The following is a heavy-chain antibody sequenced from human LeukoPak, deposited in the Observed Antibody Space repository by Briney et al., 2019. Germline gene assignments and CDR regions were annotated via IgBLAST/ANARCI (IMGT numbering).Heavy chain of an antibody. CDR2: ISGNGGST. CDR1: GFTFSSYA. J-gene: IGHJ4*02. CDR3: AKDISEARDYFDY. Sequence: GGSLRLSCAASGFTFSSYAMSWVRQAPGKGLEWVSAISGNGGSTYYADSVKGRFTISRDNSKNTLSPQMNSLRAEDTAVYYCAKDISEARDYFDYWGQGTLLTVSS. V-gene: IGHV3-23*01.